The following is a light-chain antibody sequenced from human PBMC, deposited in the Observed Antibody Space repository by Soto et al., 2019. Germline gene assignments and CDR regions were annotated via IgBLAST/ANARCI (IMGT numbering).Light chain of an antibody. J-gene: IGKJ1*01. V-gene: IGKV1-5*03. CDR2: KAS. Sequence: DIKITQSPSTLSGSVGDTVTITCRASQTISSWLAWYQQKPGKAPKLLIYKASTLKSGVPSRFSGSGSGTEFTLTISSLQPDDFATYYCQHYNSYSEAFGQGTKVDI. CDR1: QTISSW. CDR3: QHYNSYSEA.